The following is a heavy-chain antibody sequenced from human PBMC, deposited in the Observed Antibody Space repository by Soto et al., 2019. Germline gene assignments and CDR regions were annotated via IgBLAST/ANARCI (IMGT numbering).Heavy chain of an antibody. V-gene: IGHV3-72*01. J-gene: IGHJ4*02. CDR2: IRNKANSYTT. CDR1: GFIFSDHY. D-gene: IGHD4-4*01. Sequence: EVQLVESGGGLVQPGGSLRLSCAASGFIFSDHYMDWVRQAPGKGLEWVGRIRNKANSYTTEYAASVKGRFTISRDDSKNSPYLQMNSLRTEDTALYYCSRAGILTTPYYFDYWGQGTLVTVSP. CDR3: SRAGILTTPYYFDY.